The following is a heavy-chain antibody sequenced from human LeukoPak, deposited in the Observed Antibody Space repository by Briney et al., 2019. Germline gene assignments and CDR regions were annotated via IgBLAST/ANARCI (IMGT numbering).Heavy chain of an antibody. J-gene: IGHJ4*02. D-gene: IGHD3-3*01. CDR2: ISSSSSYI. V-gene: IGHV3-21*04. Sequence: GGSLRLSCAASGFTFSSYSMNWVRQAPGKGLEWVSSISSSSSYIYSADSVKGRFTISRDNAKNSLHLQMNSLRAEDTALYYCASARGYFFQSGYYEAIFHYFDAWGQGTQVTISS. CDR3: ASARGYFFQSGYYEAIFHYFDA. CDR1: GFTFSSYS.